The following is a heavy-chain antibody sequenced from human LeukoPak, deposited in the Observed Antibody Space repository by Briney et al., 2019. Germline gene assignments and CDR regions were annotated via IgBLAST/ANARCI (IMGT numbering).Heavy chain of an antibody. J-gene: IGHJ5*02. Sequence: PSETLSLTCTVSGGSISSYYWSWIRQPAGKGLEWIGRIYTSGSTNYNPSLKSRVTISVDTSKNQFSLKLSSVTAADTAVYYCARVVAAAGTPLGWFDPWGQGTLVTVSS. V-gene: IGHV4-4*07. CDR2: IYTSGST. CDR1: GGSISSYY. CDR3: ARVVAAAGTPLGWFDP. D-gene: IGHD6-13*01.